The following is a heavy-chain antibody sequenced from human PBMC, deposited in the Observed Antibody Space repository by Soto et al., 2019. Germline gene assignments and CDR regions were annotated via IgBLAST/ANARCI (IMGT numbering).Heavy chain of an antibody. J-gene: IGHJ5*02. D-gene: IGHD6-19*01. CDR2: ISGGGETI. Sequence: GGSLRLSCAASRFTFSDYSMNWVRQAPGKGLEWVSYISGGGETIYYADSVRGRFTISRDNAKNSLFLQMNSLREEDTAVYYCARESPSSQWLPTRGWFDPWGPGTLVTVSS. V-gene: IGHV3-48*02. CDR1: RFTFSDYS. CDR3: ARESPSSQWLPTRGWFDP.